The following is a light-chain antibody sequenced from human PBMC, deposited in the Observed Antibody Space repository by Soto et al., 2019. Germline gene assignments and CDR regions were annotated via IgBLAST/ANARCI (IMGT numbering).Light chain of an antibody. Sequence: QSVLTQPPSVSGAPGQRVTISCTGSSSNIGAGYDVHWYQQLPGTAPKPLMYGNSNRPSGVPDRFSGSKSGTSASLAITGLQAEDEADYYCQSYDSSLSGSEVFGTGTKVTVL. CDR2: GNS. V-gene: IGLV1-40*01. J-gene: IGLJ1*01. CDR1: SSNIGAGYD. CDR3: QSYDSSLSGSEV.